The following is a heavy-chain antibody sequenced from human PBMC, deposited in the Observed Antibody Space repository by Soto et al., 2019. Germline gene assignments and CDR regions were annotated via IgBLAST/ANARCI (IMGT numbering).Heavy chain of an antibody. CDR3: ARGDSYYGMDV. CDR2: ISYDGSNK. Sequence: QVQLVESGGVVVQPGGSLRLSCAASGFTFSNYIFYWVRQAPGKGPEWVAAISYDGSNKQYADSVKGRFAISRDNPGNSVDLQMNSLRGDDTALYYCARGDSYYGMDVWGQGTTVTVSS. CDR1: GFTFSNYI. J-gene: IGHJ6*02. V-gene: IGHV3-30*09.